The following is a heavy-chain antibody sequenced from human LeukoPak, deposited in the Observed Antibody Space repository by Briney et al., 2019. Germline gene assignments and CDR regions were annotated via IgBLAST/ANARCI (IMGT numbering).Heavy chain of an antibody. V-gene: IGHV3-15*07. Sequence: GGSLRLSCVASGFTFSNTWMNWVRQAPGKGLEWVGCIKSEIDGGATDYAAPVQDRFTISRDDPQATLYLQMNSLKTEDTAVYYCTTGGSVIVAGTRAFDIWGQGTMVTVSS. CDR2: IKSEIDGGAT. CDR3: TTGGSVIVAGTRAFDI. CDR1: GFTFSNTW. D-gene: IGHD5-12*01. J-gene: IGHJ3*02.